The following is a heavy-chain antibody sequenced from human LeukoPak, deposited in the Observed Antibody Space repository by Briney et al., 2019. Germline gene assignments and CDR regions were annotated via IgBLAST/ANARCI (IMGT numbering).Heavy chain of an antibody. V-gene: IGHV1-3*01. CDR1: GYTFTSYA. CDR2: INAGNGNT. CDR3: ASNYYGSGSPLV. J-gene: IGHJ4*02. Sequence: ASVKVSCKASGYTFTSYAMHWVRQAPGQRLEWMGWINAGNGNTKYSQEFQGRVTITRDTSASTAYMELSSLRSEDTAVYYCASNYYGSGSPLVWGQGTLVTVSS. D-gene: IGHD3-10*01.